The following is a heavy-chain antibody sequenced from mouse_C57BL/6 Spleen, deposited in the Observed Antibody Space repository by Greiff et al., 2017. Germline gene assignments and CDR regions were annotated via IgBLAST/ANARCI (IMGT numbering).Heavy chain of an antibody. J-gene: IGHJ2*01. CDR2: INPNNGGT. Sequence: EVQLQQSGPELVKPGASVKISCKASGYTFTDYYMNWVKQSHGKSLEWIGDINPNNGGTSYNQKFKGKDTLTVDKSSSTAYMELRSLTSEDSAVYYCASSITTVVARFDYWGQGTTLTVSS. CDR1: GYTFTDYY. D-gene: IGHD1-1*01. V-gene: IGHV1-26*01. CDR3: ASSITTVVARFDY.